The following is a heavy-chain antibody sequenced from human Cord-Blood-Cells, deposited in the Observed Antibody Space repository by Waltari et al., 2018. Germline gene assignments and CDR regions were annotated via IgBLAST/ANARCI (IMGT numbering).Heavy chain of an antibody. J-gene: IGHJ5*02. CDR1: GGAFRRYY. D-gene: IGHD4-17*01. CDR3: ARGYGGNSRADGWTYDWCDP. Sequence: QAQLTQRGAGLLPPSETLSLPCAVHGGAFRRYYCSLIPQPPGTRRGWIGEINHSGSTNYNPSLKGRVAISVDTSKNQFSLKLSSVTAADTAVYYCARGYGGNSRADGWTYDWCDPWGQGTLVTVSS. V-gene: IGHV4-34*01. CDR2: INHSGST.